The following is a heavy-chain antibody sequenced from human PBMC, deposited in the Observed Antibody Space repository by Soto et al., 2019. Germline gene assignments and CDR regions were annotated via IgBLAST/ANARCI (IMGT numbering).Heavy chain of an antibody. Sequence: GGSLRLSCAASGFTFSSYAMHWVRQAPGKGLEWVAVISYDGSNKYYADSVKGRFTISRDNSKNTLYLQMNSLRAEDTAVYYCARLRGIQLYGMDVWGQGTTVTVSS. CDR2: ISYDGSNK. V-gene: IGHV3-30-3*01. D-gene: IGHD5-18*01. CDR3: ARLRGIQLYGMDV. J-gene: IGHJ6*02. CDR1: GFTFSSYA.